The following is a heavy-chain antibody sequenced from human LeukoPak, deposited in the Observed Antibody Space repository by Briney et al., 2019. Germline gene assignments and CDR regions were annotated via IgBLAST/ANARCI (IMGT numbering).Heavy chain of an antibody. J-gene: IGHJ6*02. Sequence: PGRSLRLSCAASGFPFSSYGMHWVRQAPGKGREWVAVISYDGSNKYYADSVKGRFTISRDNSKNTLHLQMNSLRAEDTAVYYCAKDQGGSYYYGMDVWGQGTTVTVSS. CDR2: ISYDGSNK. V-gene: IGHV3-30*18. D-gene: IGHD1-26*01. CDR3: AKDQGGSYYYGMDV. CDR1: GFPFSSYG.